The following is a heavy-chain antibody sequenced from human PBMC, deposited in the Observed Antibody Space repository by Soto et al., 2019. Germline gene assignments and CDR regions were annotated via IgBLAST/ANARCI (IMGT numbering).Heavy chain of an antibody. CDR1: GGSFSGYY. D-gene: IGHD2-15*01. Sequence: SETLSLTCAVYGGSFSGYYWSWIRQPPGKGLEWIGEINHSGSTNYNPSLKSRVTISVDTSKNQFSLKLSSVTAADTAVYYCARYCSGGSCYGFDYWGQGTLVTVSS. CDR2: INHSGST. V-gene: IGHV4-34*01. J-gene: IGHJ4*02. CDR3: ARYCSGGSCYGFDY.